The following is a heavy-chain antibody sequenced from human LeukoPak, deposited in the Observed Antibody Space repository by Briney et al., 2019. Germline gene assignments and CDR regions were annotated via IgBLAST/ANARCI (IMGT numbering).Heavy chain of an antibody. V-gene: IGHV1-18*01. CDR1: GFTFTDYG. CDR3: ARAYCTTSSCYTVTGYFQL. Sequence: ASVKVSCNASGFTFTDYGINWVRQAPGQGLEWMGWIIVYNGNTKYAQKVQGRVTMTTDTSTSTDYMERRSLRSDDTAVYYCARAYCTTSSCYTVTGYFQLWGEGTLVTVSS. J-gene: IGHJ1*01. D-gene: IGHD2-2*02. CDR2: IIVYNGNT.